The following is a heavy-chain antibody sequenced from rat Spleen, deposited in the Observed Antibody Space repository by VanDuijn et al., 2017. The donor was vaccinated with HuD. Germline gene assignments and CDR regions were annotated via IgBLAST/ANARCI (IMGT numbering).Heavy chain of an antibody. V-gene: IGHV5-31*01. J-gene: IGHJ3*01. CDR1: GFTFSDYN. D-gene: IGHD1-11*01. CDR3: ANGAPFTY. Sequence: EVQLVESGGGLVQPGRSLKLSYAASGFTFSDYNMAWVRQAPGKGLEWVASITNTGGSIYYPDSVKGRFTNSRDNAQNTLYLQMNSLRSEDTATYYCANGAPFTYWGRGTLVTVSS. CDR2: ITNTGGSI.